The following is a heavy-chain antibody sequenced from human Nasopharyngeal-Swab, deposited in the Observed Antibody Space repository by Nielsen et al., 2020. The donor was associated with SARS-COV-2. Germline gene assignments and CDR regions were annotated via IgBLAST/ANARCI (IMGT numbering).Heavy chain of an antibody. J-gene: IGHJ6*02. CDR2: ISGSGGST. Sequence: VRQMPGKGLEWVSAISGSGGSTYYADSVKGRFTISRDNPKNTLYLQMNSLRAEDTAVYYCYVLLWFGDYYYGMDVWGQGTTVTVSS. CDR3: YVLLWFGDYYYGMDV. D-gene: IGHD3-10*01. V-gene: IGHV3-23*01.